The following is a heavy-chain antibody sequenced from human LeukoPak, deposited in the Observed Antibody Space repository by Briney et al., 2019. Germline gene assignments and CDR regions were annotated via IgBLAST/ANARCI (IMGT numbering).Heavy chain of an antibody. J-gene: IGHJ4*02. CDR3: ARQRLRLRLDAFDY. V-gene: IGHV4-59*08. CDR1: GGSISNYY. Sequence: PSETLSLTCTVSGGSISNYYWSWIRQPPGKGLEWIGFIYYSGSTNYNPSLKSRVTISVDTSKNQFSLKLSSVTAADTAVYYCARQRLRLRLDAFDYWGQGTLVTVSS. D-gene: IGHD5-12*01. CDR2: IYYSGST.